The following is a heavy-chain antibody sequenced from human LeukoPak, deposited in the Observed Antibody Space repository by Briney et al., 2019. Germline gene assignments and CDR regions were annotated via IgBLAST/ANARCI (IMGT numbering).Heavy chain of an antibody. D-gene: IGHD3-10*01. Sequence: SVKVSCKASGCTFSSYAISWVRQAPGQGLEWMGGIIPIFGTANYAQKFQGRVTITADESTSTAYMELSSLRSEDTAVYYCARDVGRTVRGVLLYYYYMDVWGKGTTVTISS. CDR3: ARDVGRTVRGVLLYYYYMDV. J-gene: IGHJ6*03. V-gene: IGHV1-69*13. CDR1: GCTFSSYA. CDR2: IIPIFGTA.